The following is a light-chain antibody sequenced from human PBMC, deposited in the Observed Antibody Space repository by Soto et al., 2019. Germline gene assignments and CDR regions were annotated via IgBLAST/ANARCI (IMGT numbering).Light chain of an antibody. CDR2: DAS. V-gene: IGKV3-11*01. Sequence: EIVWTQSPATLSLSPGERATLSCRASQSVSSYLAWYQQKPGQAPRLLIYDASNRATGIPARFSGSGSGTDFTLTISSLEPEDVAVYYWQQRSNWPRLTFGGGTKVEIK. CDR3: QQRSNWPRLT. CDR1: QSVSSY. J-gene: IGKJ4*01.